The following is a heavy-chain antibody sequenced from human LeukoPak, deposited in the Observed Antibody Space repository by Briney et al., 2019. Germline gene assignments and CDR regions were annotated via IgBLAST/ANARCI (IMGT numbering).Heavy chain of an antibody. CDR1: GFTFSSSA. CDR2: ISTDGGGT. CDR3: AKGPMRSLDV. D-gene: IGHD3-22*01. V-gene: IGHV3-23*01. Sequence: GGSLRLSCAASGFTFSSSAMSWVRQAPGKGLEWVSGISTDGGGTYYADSVKGRFTISRDNSKNTLFPQMNSLRAEDTAVYYCAKGPMRSLDVWGQGTTVAVSS. J-gene: IGHJ6*02.